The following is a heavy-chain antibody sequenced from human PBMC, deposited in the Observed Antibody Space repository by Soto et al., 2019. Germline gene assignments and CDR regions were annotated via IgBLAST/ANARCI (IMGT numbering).Heavy chain of an antibody. J-gene: IGHJ4*02. Sequence: EVQLVESGGGLVQPGGSLKLSCAASGFTFSGSAMHWVRQASGKGLEWVGRIRSKANSYATAYAASVKGRFTISRDDSKNTAYLQMNSLKTEDTAVYYCTRHGPRLGDDYWGQGTLVTVSS. CDR2: IRSKANSYAT. CDR1: GFTFSGSA. D-gene: IGHD2-21*01. V-gene: IGHV3-73*01. CDR3: TRHGPRLGDDY.